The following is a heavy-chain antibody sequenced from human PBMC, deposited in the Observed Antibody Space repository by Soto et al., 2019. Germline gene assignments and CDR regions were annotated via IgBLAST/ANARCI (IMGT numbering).Heavy chain of an antibody. CDR2: SRNTAKSYST. CDR1: GLTFGDHY. CDR3: SIVEGA. D-gene: IGHD1-26*01. Sequence: EVQLVESGGGLVQPGGSLTLSCAVSGLTFGDHYMEWVRQAPGKGLEWVARSRNTAKSYSTDFAASVKGRFTISRDESKNSLNLQMNSLMTEDTAVYYCSIVEGAWCQGNLVTVSS. V-gene: IGHV3-72*01. J-gene: IGHJ5*02.